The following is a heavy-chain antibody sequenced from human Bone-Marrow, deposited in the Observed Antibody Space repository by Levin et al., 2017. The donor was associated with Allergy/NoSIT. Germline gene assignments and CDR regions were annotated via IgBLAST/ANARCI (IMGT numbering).Heavy chain of an antibody. CDR2: IFSNAEK. D-gene: IGHD3-22*01. J-gene: IGHJ6*02. CDR1: GFSLSNSRIG. Sequence: SGPTLVKPTETLTLTCTVSGFSLSNSRIGVSWIRQPPGKALEWLAHIFSNAEKSYSISMKSRLTISKDTSRSQVVLTMTNMDPADTATYYCSRIPWLIVGGYGMDVWGQGTTVTVSS. V-gene: IGHV2-26*01. CDR3: SRIPWLIVGGYGMDV.